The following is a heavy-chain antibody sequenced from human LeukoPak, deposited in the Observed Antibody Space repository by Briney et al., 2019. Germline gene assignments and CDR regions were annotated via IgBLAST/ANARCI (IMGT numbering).Heavy chain of an antibody. V-gene: IGHV4-34*01. Sequence: SETLSLTCAVYGGPFSGYYWSWIRQPPGKGLEWIGEINHSGSTNYNPSLKSRVAISVDTSKNQFSLKLSSVTAADTAVYYCARGRWIQLWFARNYFDYWGQGTLVTVSS. CDR3: ARGRWIQLWFARNYFDY. CDR2: INHSGST. CDR1: GGPFSGYY. D-gene: IGHD5-18*01. J-gene: IGHJ4*02.